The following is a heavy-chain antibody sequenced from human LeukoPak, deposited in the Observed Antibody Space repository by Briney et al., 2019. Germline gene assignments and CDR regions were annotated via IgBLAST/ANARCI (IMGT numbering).Heavy chain of an antibody. CDR2: ISGYSGET. J-gene: IGHJ5*02. V-gene: IGHV1-18*01. CDR1: GYTYTIYG. CDR3: ARDRGIAAADSFDP. Sequence: GASVKVSCKASGYTYTIYGISWVRQAPGQGLEWMGWISGYSGETNYAQKFQGRVTMTSDTSTSTAYMDLRSLRSDDTAVYYCARDRGIAAADSFDPWGQGTLVTVSS. D-gene: IGHD6-13*01.